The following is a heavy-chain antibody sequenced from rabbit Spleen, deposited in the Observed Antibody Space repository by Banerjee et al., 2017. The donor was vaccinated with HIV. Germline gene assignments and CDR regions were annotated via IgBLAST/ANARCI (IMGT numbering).Heavy chain of an antibody. CDR1: GVSFSSSSY. CDR3: ARDLITVIGWNFGW. V-gene: IGHV1S40*01. Sequence: QSLEESGGDLVKPGASLTLTCTASGVSFSSSSYMCWVRQAPGKGLEWIACINIVTGKSVYASWALGRFIMSRTSSTTVTLQMTSLTVADTATYFCARDLITVIGWNFGWWGPGPLVTVS. J-gene: IGHJ4*01. CDR2: INIVTGKS. D-gene: IGHD1-1*01.